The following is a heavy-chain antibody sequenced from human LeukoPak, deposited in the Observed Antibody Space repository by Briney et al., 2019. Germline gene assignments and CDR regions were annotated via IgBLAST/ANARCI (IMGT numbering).Heavy chain of an antibody. CDR2: INHSGST. Sequence: GSLRLFCAASGFTFSSYAMSWIRQPPGKGLEWIGEINHSGSTNYNPSLKSRVTISVDTSKNQFSLKLSSVTAADTAVYYCARGRHAFDIWGQGTMVTVSS. CDR3: ARGRHAFDI. V-gene: IGHV4-34*01. J-gene: IGHJ3*02. CDR1: GFTFSSYA.